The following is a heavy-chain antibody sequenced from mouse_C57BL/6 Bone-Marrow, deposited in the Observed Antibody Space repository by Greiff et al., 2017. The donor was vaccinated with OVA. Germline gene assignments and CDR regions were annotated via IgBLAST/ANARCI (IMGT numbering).Heavy chain of an antibody. Sequence: EVQLQQSGPELVKPGASVKISCKASGYTFTDYYMNWVKQSPGKSLEWIGDINPNNGGTSYNQKFKGKATLTVDKSSSTAYMELRSLTSEDSAVYYCASQGLDYEGYWGQGTTLTVSS. CDR1: GYTFTDYY. CDR3: ASQGLDYEGY. J-gene: IGHJ2*01. D-gene: IGHD2-4*01. V-gene: IGHV1-26*01. CDR2: INPNNGGT.